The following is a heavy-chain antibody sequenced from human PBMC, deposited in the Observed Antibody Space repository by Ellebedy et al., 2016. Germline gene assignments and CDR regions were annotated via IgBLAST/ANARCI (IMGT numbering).Heavy chain of an antibody. CDR2: IRSKGYGGTT. CDR1: GFTFGDYA. J-gene: IGHJ4*02. D-gene: IGHD6-25*01. CDR3: TKPRQQRIWASFHY. V-gene: IGHV3-49*03. Sequence: GESLKISXAASGFTFGDYAVSWFRQAPGKGLEWLGFIRSKGYGGTTEYAASVKGRFTISRDDSKTIAYLQMSSLKTEDTAVYYCTKPRQQRIWASFHYWGQGTLVTVSS.